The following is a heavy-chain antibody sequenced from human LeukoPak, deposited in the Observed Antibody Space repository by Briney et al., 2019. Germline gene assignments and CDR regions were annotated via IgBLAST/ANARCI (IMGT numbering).Heavy chain of an antibody. J-gene: IGHJ4*02. D-gene: IGHD2-15*01. CDR3: ARVRGCSGGSCYSSGDYYDSSGYPDY. CDR2: IIPILGIA. CDR1: GGTFSSYA. V-gene: IGHV1-69*04. Sequence: APVKVSCKASGGTFSSYAISWVRQAPGQGLEWMGRIIPILGIANYAQKFQGKVTITADKSTSTAYMELSSLRSEDTAVYYCARVRGCSGGSCYSSGDYYDSSGYPDYWGQGTLVTVSS.